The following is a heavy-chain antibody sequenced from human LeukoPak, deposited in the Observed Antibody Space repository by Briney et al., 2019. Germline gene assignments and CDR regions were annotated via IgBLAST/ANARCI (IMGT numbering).Heavy chain of an antibody. J-gene: IGHJ4*02. Sequence: SETLSLTCTVSGTSISSHYWSWIRQPAGKGLEWIGRIYTSGSTNYNPSLKSRVTMSLDTSKNQFSLSLSSVTAADTAVYYCARGHSGSYYGYWGQGTLVTVSS. D-gene: IGHD5-12*01. CDR3: ARGHSGSYYGY. CDR1: GTSISSHY. CDR2: IYTSGST. V-gene: IGHV4-4*07.